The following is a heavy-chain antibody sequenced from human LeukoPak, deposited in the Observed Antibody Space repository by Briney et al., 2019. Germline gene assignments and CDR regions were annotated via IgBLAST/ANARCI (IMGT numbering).Heavy chain of an antibody. CDR1: GGTFSSYA. CDR2: IIPIFGTA. Sequence: SVKVSCKASGGTFSSYAISWVRQAPGQGLEWMGGIIPIFGTANYAQKFQGRVTITTDESTSTAYMELSSLRSEDTAVYYCALYDILTGYPSSAFDIWGQGTMVTVSS. D-gene: IGHD3-9*01. V-gene: IGHV1-69*05. CDR3: ALYDILTGYPSSAFDI. J-gene: IGHJ3*02.